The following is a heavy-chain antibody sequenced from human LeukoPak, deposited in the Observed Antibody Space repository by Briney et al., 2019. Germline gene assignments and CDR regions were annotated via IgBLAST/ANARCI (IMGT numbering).Heavy chain of an antibody. CDR3: ARLVYYDSSGYYYYFDS. D-gene: IGHD3-22*01. J-gene: IGHJ4*02. V-gene: IGHV4-4*07. CDR1: GGSISSYY. CDR2: IYTSGST. Sequence: SETLSLTCTVSGGSISSYYWSWFRQPAGKGLEWIGRIYTSGSTNYSPSLKSRVTMSVDTSKNQFSLRLSSVTAADTAVYYCARLVYYDSSGYYYYFDSWGQGTLVTVSS.